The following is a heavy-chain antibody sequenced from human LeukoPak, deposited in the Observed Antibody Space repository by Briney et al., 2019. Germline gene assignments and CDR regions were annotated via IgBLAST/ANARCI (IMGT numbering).Heavy chain of an antibody. D-gene: IGHD6-6*01. V-gene: IGHV3-48*04. CDR3: ARVQLVRGPFDY. CDR1: GFTFSSYA. Sequence: PGGSLRLSCAASGFTFSSYAMSWVRQAPGKGLEWVSYISSSGSTIYYADSVKGRFTISRDNAKNSLYLQMNSLRAEDTAVYYCARVQLVRGPFDYWGQGTLVTVSS. J-gene: IGHJ4*02. CDR2: ISSSGSTI.